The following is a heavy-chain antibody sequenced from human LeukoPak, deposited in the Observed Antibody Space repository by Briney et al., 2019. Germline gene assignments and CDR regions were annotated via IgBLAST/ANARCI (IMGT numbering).Heavy chain of an antibody. Sequence: GGSLRLSRTASGFTFGDYGVNWFRQAPGKGLEWVGFIRGKGYGGTTEYAASVKGRFTISRDDSKSSAYLQMNSLRTEDTAMYYCTRMVMTMATAGLDNWGQRTLVTVSS. J-gene: IGHJ4*02. CDR1: GFTFGDYG. CDR2: IRGKGYGGTT. D-gene: IGHD4/OR15-4a*01. V-gene: IGHV3-49*03. CDR3: TRMVMTMATAGLDN.